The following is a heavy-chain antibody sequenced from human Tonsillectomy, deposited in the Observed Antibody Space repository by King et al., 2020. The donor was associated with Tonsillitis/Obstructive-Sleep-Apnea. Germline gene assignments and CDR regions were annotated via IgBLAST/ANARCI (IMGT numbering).Heavy chain of an antibody. CDR3: ARDEETEYSSSWYYFDY. J-gene: IGHJ4*02. Sequence: VQLVESGGGVVQPGRSLRLSCAASGFTFSSYGMHWVRQAPGKGLEWVAVIWYDGSNKYYADSVKGRFTISRDNSKNTLYLQMNSLRAEDTAVYYCARDEETEYSSSWYYFDYWGQGTLVTVSS. V-gene: IGHV3-33*01. D-gene: IGHD6-13*01. CDR2: IWYDGSNK. CDR1: GFTFSSYG.